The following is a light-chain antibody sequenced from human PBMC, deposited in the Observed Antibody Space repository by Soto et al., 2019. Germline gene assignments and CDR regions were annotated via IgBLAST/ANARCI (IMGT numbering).Light chain of an antibody. CDR1: QGISNY. CDR2: AAS. J-gene: IGKJ4*01. Sequence: DIQLTQSPSFLSASVGDRVTIACRASQGISNYLAWYQQKPGKTPKLLIYAASILKSGVPSRFSGSGSGTDFTLTISSLQPEDVATYFCQKYISAPLTFGGGTKVDIK. V-gene: IGKV1-27*01. CDR3: QKYISAPLT.